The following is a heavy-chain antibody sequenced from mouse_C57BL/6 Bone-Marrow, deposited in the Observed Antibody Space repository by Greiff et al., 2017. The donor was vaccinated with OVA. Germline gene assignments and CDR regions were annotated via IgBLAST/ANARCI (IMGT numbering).Heavy chain of an antibody. CDR3: TTDDYDPFDY. V-gene: IGHV14-4*01. D-gene: IGHD2-4*01. CDR1: GFNIKDDY. J-gene: IGHJ2*01. CDR2: IDPENGDT. Sequence: EVQLQQSGAELVRPGASVKLSCTASGFNIKDDYMHWVKQRPEQGLEWIGRIDPENGDTEYASKFQGKATITADTSSNTAYLQLSSLTSEDTAVYYCTTDDYDPFDYWGQGTTLTVSS.